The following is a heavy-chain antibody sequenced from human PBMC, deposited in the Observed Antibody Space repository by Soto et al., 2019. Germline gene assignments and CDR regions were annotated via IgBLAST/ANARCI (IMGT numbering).Heavy chain of an antibody. Sequence: PGGSLRLSCAASGFTFSDSYMXWIRQAPGKGLEWISYITFSGNTVYYADSLKGRFTISRDNAKNSLYLQMNRLRAEDTAVYYCARVSWREKYGMDVWGQGTTVTVS. CDR3: ARVSWREKYGMDV. J-gene: IGHJ6*02. V-gene: IGHV3-11*01. CDR2: ITFSGNTV. CDR1: GFTFSDSY.